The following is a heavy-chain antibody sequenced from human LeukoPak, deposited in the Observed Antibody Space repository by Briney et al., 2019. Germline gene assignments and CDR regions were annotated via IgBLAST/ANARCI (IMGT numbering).Heavy chain of an antibody. CDR2: IYYSGST. D-gene: IGHD6-19*01. V-gene: IGHV4-39*01. CDR1: GGSISSSSYY. CDR3: ARNIAVAGTTPNWFDP. Sequence: SETLSLTCTVSGGSISSSSYYWGWIRQPPGKGLEWIGSIYYSGSTYYNPSLKSRVTISVDTSKNQFSLKLSSVTAADTAVYYCARNIAVAGTTPNWFDPWGQGTLVTVSS. J-gene: IGHJ5*02.